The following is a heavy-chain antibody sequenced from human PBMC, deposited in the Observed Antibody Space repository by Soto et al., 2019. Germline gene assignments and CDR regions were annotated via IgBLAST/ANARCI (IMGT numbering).Heavy chain of an antibody. J-gene: IGHJ6*02. D-gene: IGHD2-15*01. V-gene: IGHV4-39*01. CDR2: IYYSGST. Sequence: PSETLSLTCTVSGGSISSSSYYWGWIRQPPGKGLEWIGSIYYSGSTYYNPSLKSRVTISVDTSKNQFSLKLSSVTAAGTAVYYCARLGGYCSGGSCYSNYYYYYGMDVWGQGTTVTVSS. CDR1: GGSISSSSYY. CDR3: ARLGGYCSGGSCYSNYYYYYGMDV.